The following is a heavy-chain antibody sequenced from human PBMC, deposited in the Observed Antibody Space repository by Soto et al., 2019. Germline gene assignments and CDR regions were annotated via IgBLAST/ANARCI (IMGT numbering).Heavy chain of an antibody. CDR3: ARDRDP. CDR2: ISSSSSTI. J-gene: IGHJ5*02. CDR1: GFTFSSYS. V-gene: IGHV3-48*01. Sequence: GGSLRLSCAASGFTFSSYSMNWARQAPGKGLEWVSYISSSSSTIYYADSVKGRFTISRDNAKTSLYLQMNSLRAEDTAVYYCARDRDPWGQGTLVTVSS.